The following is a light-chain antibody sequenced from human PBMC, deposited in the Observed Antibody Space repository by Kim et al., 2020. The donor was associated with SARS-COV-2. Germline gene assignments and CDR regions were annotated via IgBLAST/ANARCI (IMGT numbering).Light chain of an antibody. CDR1: TSNIGNNF. Sequence: GTMVNISCSGSTSNIGNNFVAWSQQLQGTAPNLLIYDNDQRPSGIPDRFSGSKSGTSATLGITGLQTGDEGDYSCGTWDSSLRTTVFGGGTQLTVL. V-gene: IGLV1-51*01. J-gene: IGLJ7*01. CDR3: GTWDSSLRTTV. CDR2: DND.